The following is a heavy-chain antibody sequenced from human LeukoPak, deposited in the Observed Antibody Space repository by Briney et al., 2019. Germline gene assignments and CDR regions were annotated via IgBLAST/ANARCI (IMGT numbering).Heavy chain of an antibody. V-gene: IGHV1-2*02. J-gene: IGHJ4*02. Sequence: GSSVKVSCKASGGTFSSYAISWVRQAPGQGLEWMGWINPNSGDRNSAQKFQGRVTMTRDTSISTVYMELSRLGPDDTAVYYCAREGWDQRDTAAFDHWGQGTLVTVSS. D-gene: IGHD6-19*01. CDR3: AREGWDQRDTAAFDH. CDR2: INPNSGDR. CDR1: GGTFSSYA.